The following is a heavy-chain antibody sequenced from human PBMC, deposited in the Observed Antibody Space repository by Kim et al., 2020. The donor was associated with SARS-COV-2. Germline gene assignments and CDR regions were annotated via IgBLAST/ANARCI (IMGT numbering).Heavy chain of an antibody. Sequence: SETLSLTCAVYGGSFSGYYWSWIRQPPGKGLEWIGEINHSGSTNYNPSLKSRVTISVDTSKNQFSLKLSSVTAADTAVYYCSRGEVRGVIISYYYVMDVWGQGTTVTVSS. CDR1: GGSFSGYY. CDR2: INHSGST. CDR3: SRGEVRGVIISYYYVMDV. D-gene: IGHD3-10*01. V-gene: IGHV4-34*01. J-gene: IGHJ6*02.